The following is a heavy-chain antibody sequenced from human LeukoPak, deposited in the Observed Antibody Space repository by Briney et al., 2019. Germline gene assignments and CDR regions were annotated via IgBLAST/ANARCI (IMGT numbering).Heavy chain of an antibody. CDR1: ADATTASG. CDR3: ARDGPDYGDYINIDD. J-gene: IGHJ4*01. V-gene: IGHV1-18*04. Sequence: AAVMVTCKASADATTASGFTRVRRAPGQGLEWMGWISAYSGNTNYTDNFQGRVTMTTDTSTSTGYMELRSLRSADTAVYYCARDGPDYGDYINIDDWGKGALVTVSS. CDR2: ISAYSGNT. D-gene: IGHD4-17*01.